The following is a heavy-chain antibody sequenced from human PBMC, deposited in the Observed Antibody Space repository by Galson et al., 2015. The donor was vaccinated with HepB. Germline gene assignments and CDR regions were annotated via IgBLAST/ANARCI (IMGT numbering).Heavy chain of an antibody. CDR2: IYWDDDK. D-gene: IGHD3-10*01. J-gene: IGHJ5*02. CDR3: AHTRTYARFGEFPNLYNWFDP. CDR1: GFSLSTSGVG. Sequence: PALVKPTQTLTLTCTFSGFSLSTSGVGVGWIRQPPGKALEWLALIYWDDDKRYSPSLKSRLTITKDTSKNQVVLTMTNMDPVDTATYYCAHTRTYARFGEFPNLYNWFDPWGQGTLVTVSS. V-gene: IGHV2-5*02.